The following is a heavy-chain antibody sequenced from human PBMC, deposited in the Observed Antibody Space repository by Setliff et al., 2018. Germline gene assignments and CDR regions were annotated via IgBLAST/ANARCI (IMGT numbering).Heavy chain of an antibody. J-gene: IGHJ5*02. Sequence: PGGSLRLSCEASGFTFSGYSMNWVRQAPGKGLEWLAYIHYGGGHIQYADSVKGRFTVSRDNAMDTLFLQMNGLTTDDTAKYFCAKDRWGYADPWGQGTLVTVS. CDR3: AKDRWGYADP. D-gene: IGHD2-2*01. V-gene: IGHV3-30*02. CDR2: IHYGGGHI. CDR1: GFTFSGYS.